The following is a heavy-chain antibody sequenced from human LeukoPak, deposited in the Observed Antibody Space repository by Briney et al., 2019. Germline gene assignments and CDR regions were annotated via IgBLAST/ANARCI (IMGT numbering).Heavy chain of an antibody. V-gene: IGHV3-21*01. D-gene: IGHD2-2*01. CDR1: GFTFSDYS. Sequence: GGSLRLFYAASGFTFSDYSMNWVRQAPGKGLEWVSSISSSSSYIYYADSVKGRFTISRDNAKNSLYLQMNSLRAEDTAVYYCARDIVVVPTGMGYGMDVWGQGTTVTVSS. CDR2: ISSSSSYI. J-gene: IGHJ6*02. CDR3: ARDIVVVPTGMGYGMDV.